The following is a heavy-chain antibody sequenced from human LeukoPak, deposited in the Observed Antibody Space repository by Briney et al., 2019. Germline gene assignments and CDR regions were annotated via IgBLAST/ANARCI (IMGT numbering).Heavy chain of an antibody. V-gene: IGHV3-48*02. CDR2: ISSSSTI. CDR1: GFTFSSYS. D-gene: IGHD6-19*01. J-gene: IGHJ4*02. Sequence: GGSLRLSCAASGFTFSSYSMNWVRQAPGKGLEWVSYISSSSTIYYADSVKGRFTISRDNAKNSLYLQMNSLRDEDTAVYYCARALFGSSGWYYFDYWGQGTLVTVSS. CDR3: ARALFGSSGWYYFDY.